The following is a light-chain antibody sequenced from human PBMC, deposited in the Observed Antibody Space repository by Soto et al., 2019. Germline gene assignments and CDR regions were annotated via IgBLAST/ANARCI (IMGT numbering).Light chain of an antibody. CDR3: GSFAASNNLL. J-gene: IGLJ2*01. CDR1: GSDVGGYNY. Sequence: QSALTQPPSASGSPGQSVTISSTGTGSDVGGYNYVSWYQQHPGKAPKLVIFDVSRRPSGVPDRFSGSKSGNTASLTVSGLQAEDEADYYCGSFAASNNLLFGRGTKLTVL. CDR2: DVS. V-gene: IGLV2-8*01.